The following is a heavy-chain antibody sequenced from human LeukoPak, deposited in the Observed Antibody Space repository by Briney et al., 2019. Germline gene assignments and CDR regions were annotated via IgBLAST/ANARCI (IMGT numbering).Heavy chain of an antibody. Sequence: GGSPRLSCAASGFTFSSYWMHWVRQAPGKGLVWVSRINSDGSSTSYADSVKGRFTISRDNAKNTLYLQMNSLRAEDTAVYYCARVSSGWYPEDYWGQGTLVTVSS. D-gene: IGHD6-19*01. CDR1: GFTFSSYW. J-gene: IGHJ4*02. V-gene: IGHV3-74*01. CDR2: INSDGSST. CDR3: ARVSSGWYPEDY.